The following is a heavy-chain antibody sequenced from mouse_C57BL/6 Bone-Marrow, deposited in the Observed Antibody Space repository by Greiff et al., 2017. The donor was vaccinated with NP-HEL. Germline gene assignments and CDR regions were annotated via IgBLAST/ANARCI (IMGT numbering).Heavy chain of an antibody. CDR1: GFNIKDDY. V-gene: IGHV14-4*01. Sequence: EVHLVESGAELVRPGASVKLSCTVSGFNIKDDYMHWVKQRPEQGLEWIGWIDPENGDTEYASKFQGKATITADTSSNTAYLQLSSLTSEDTAVYYGTTGGSSPYAMDYWGQGTSVTVSS. J-gene: IGHJ4*01. CDR3: TTGGSSPYAMDY. CDR2: IDPENGDT. D-gene: IGHD1-1*01.